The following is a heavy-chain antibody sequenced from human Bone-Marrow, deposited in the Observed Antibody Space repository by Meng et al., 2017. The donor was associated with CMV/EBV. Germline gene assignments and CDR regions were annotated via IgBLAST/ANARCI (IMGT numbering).Heavy chain of an antibody. J-gene: IGHJ4*02. Sequence: TPSLSCVVAGGPISSRNWGRWVRQPPGKVLEWIGEICHSEITHYHPSLKSRVIISVDKSKNQFSLKLSSVTAADTAVYYCARKGQKENWGQGTLVTVSS. CDR3: ARKGQKEN. V-gene: IGHV4-4*02. CDR2: ICHSEIT. CDR1: GGPISSRNW. D-gene: IGHD5-24*01.